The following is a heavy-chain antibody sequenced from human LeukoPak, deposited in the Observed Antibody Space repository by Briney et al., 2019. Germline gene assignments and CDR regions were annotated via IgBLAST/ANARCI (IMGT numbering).Heavy chain of an antibody. CDR2: IHPGDSDT. D-gene: IGHD4-17*01. CDR3: ARTQGAYGDLPGRVFDI. Sequence: PGESLKISCKDSGNTFINYWIGWVRQMPGKGLEWIGIIHPGDSDTRYSPSFQGQVTISADKSISTAYLQWSSLRASDTAMYYCARTQGAYGDLPGRVFDIWGQGTMVTVSS. J-gene: IGHJ3*02. V-gene: IGHV5-51*01. CDR1: GNTFINYW.